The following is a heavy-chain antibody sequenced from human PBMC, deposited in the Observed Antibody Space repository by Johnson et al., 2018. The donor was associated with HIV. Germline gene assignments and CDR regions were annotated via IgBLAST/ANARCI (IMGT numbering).Heavy chain of an antibody. Sequence: VQLVESGGGVVQPGRSLRLSCAASGFTFSSYAMHWVRQAPGKGLEWVAVIRYDGSNKYYADSVKGRFTISRDNSKNTLYLQMNSLRAEDTAVYYCAKPPMATSIPSDAFDIWGQGTMVTVSS. CDR3: AKPPMATSIPSDAFDI. CDR1: GFTFSSYA. D-gene: IGHD5-24*01. J-gene: IGHJ3*02. V-gene: IGHV3-30*02. CDR2: IRYDGSNK.